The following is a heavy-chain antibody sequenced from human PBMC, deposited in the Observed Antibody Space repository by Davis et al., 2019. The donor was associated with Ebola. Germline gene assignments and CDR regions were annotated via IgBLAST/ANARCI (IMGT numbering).Heavy chain of an antibody. CDR1: GFTFSDYY. CDR2: ISGSGGST. J-gene: IGHJ5*02. V-gene: IGHV3-23*01. Sequence: GGSLRLSCAASGFTFSDYYMSWIRQAPGKGLEWVSAISGSGGSTYYADSVKGRFTISRDNSKNTLYLQMNSLRAEDTAVYYCAKFPWPLWFREYQEPNWFDPWGQGTLVTVSS. D-gene: IGHD3-10*01. CDR3: AKFPWPLWFREYQEPNWFDP.